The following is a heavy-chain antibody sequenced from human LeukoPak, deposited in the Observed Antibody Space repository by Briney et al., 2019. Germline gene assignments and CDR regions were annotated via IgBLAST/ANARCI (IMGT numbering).Heavy chain of an antibody. V-gene: IGHV3-49*04. Sequence: GGSLRLSCTASGFTFGDYAMSWVRQAPGKGLEWVGFIRSKAYGGTTEYAASVKGRFTISRDDSKSIAYLQMNSLKTEDTAVYYCTRDPKSIVGATYFDYWGQGTLVTVSS. CDR2: IRSKAYGGTT. CDR1: GFTFGDYA. D-gene: IGHD1-26*01. CDR3: TRDPKSIVGATYFDY. J-gene: IGHJ4*02.